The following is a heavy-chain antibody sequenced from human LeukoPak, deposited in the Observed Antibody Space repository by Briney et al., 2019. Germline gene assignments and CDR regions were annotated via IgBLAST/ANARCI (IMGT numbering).Heavy chain of an antibody. D-gene: IGHD3-10*01. J-gene: IGHJ6*02. V-gene: IGHV4-59*12. CDR3: ARDMVRGVMDV. Sequence: PSETLSLTCTVSGGSISNYYWSWIRQPPGKGLEWIGYIYYSGSTNYNPSLKSRVTISVDTSKNQFSLKLSSVTAADTAVYYCARDMVRGVMDVWGQGTTVTVSS. CDR1: GGSISNYY. CDR2: IYYSGST.